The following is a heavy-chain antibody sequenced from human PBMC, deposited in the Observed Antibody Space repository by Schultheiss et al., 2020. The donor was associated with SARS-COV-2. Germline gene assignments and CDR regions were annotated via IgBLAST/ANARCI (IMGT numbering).Heavy chain of an antibody. Sequence: ASVKVSCKASGYTFSSYGISWVRQAPGQGLEWMGWISAYNGNTNYAQKFQGRVTMTTDTSTSTAYMELRSLRSDDTAVYYCARDYGYCGEGTCYSDFWGQGTLVTVSS. CDR2: ISAYNGNT. V-gene: IGHV1-18*01. CDR1: GYTFSSYG. J-gene: IGHJ4*02. D-gene: IGHD2-15*01. CDR3: ARDYGYCGEGTCYSDF.